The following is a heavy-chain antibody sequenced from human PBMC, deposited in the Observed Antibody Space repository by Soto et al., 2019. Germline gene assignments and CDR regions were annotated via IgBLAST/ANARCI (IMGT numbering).Heavy chain of an antibody. Sequence: EVQLLESGGDLVQPGGSLRLSCAASGFAFNTYAMSWVRQAPGKGPEWVSTIDDSGSSTSYADSVKGRFTISRDNSKDTLYLQMNSLRAEDTAVYYCAKQGCSFTSCYSNCWGQGILVTVSS. D-gene: IGHD2-2*01. CDR3: AKQGCSFTSCYSNC. J-gene: IGHJ4*02. V-gene: IGHV3-23*01. CDR2: IDDSGSST. CDR1: GFAFNTYA.